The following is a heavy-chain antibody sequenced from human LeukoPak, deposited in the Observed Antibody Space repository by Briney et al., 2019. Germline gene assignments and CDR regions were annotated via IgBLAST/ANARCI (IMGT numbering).Heavy chain of an antibody. D-gene: IGHD3-22*01. J-gene: IGHJ4*02. CDR1: GFTFSSYA. CDR3: AKDVIHYYDSSGYPDY. CDR2: ISGSGGST. Sequence: PGGSLRLSCAASGFTFSSYAMSWVRQAPGKGLEWVSAISGSGGSTYYADSVKGRFTISRDNSENTLYLQMNSLRAEDTAVYYCAKDVIHYYDSSGYPDYWGQGTLVTVSS. V-gene: IGHV3-23*01.